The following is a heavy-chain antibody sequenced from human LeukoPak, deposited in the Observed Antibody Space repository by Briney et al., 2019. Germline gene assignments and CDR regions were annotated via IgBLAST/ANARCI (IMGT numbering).Heavy chain of an antibody. CDR1: GYTLTELS. D-gene: IGHD6-13*01. J-gene: IGHJ4*02. CDR3: RIAAAGNIDY. Sequence: ASEKVSCKVSGYTLTELSMHWVRQAPGKGLEWMGGFDPEDGETIYAQKFQGRVTMTEDTSTDTAYMELSSLRSEDTAVYYCRIAAAGNIDYWGQGTLVTVSS. CDR2: FDPEDGET. V-gene: IGHV1-24*01.